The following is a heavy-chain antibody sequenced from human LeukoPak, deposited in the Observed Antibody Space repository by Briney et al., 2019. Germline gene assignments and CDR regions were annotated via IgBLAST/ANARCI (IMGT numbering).Heavy chain of an antibody. CDR2: ISSSSSTI. Sequence: SGGSLRLACAASGFTFSSYSMNWVRQAPGKGLEWVSYISSSSSTIYYADSAKGRFTISRDNSKNTVLLQMNNLRLEDAAVYYCARGSRYGDYPYYCDFWGQGTLVTVSS. D-gene: IGHD4-17*01. CDR3: ARGSRYGDYPYYCDF. CDR1: GFTFSSYS. J-gene: IGHJ4*02. V-gene: IGHV3-48*01.